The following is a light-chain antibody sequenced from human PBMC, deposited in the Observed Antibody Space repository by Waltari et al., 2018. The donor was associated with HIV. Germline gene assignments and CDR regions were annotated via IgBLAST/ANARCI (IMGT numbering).Light chain of an antibody. V-gene: IGLV1-44*01. CDR1: TSNIGSNT. CDR2: GQN. J-gene: IGLJ2*01. CDR3: ASWDDSLNGPV. Sequence: QSVLTQPPSTSGTPGQRVTISCSGSTSNIGSNTVSWFQQLPGKAPQVRFYGQNQRPSGVPDRFSGSKSGTSASLAIGGLQSEDEADYYCASWDDSLNGPVFGGGTTLTVL.